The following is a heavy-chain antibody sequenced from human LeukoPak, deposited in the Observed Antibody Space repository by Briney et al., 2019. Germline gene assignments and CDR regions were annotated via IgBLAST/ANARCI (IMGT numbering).Heavy chain of an antibody. CDR3: ARAPPRGKRWLQVDY. J-gene: IGHJ4*02. CDR1: GFTFSSYA. D-gene: IGHD5-24*01. CDR2: ISYDGSNK. Sequence: PGGSLRLSCAASGFTFSSYAMHWVRQAPGKGLEWVAAISYDGSNKYYADSVKGRFTISRDNSKNTLYLQMNSLRAEDTAVYYCARAPPRGKRWLQVDYWGQGTLVTVSS. V-gene: IGHV3-30*01.